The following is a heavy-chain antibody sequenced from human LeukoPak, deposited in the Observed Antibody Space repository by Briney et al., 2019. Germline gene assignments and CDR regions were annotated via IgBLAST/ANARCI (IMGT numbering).Heavy chain of an antibody. Sequence: GGSLRLSCAASGFTFSSYAMHWVRQAPGKGLEWVSGISWNSGSIAYADSVKGRFTISRDNAKNTLYLQMNSLRAEDTAAYYCARVWDSSGYYPGYWGQGTLVTVSS. CDR3: ARVWDSSGYYPGY. D-gene: IGHD3-22*01. J-gene: IGHJ4*02. CDR1: GFTFSSYA. V-gene: IGHV3-9*01. CDR2: ISWNSGSI.